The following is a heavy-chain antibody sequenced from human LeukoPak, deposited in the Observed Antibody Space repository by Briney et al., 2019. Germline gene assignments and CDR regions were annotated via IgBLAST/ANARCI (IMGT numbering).Heavy chain of an antibody. V-gene: IGHV3-72*01. CDR1: GFTFSDHY. Sequence: PGGSLRLSCAASGFTFSDHYMDWVRQAPGKGLEWVGRIRNKANSYTTEYAASVKGRFTISRDDSKNSPYLQMNSLKTEDTAVYSCARVGATTEGFDYWGQGTLVTVSS. J-gene: IGHJ4*02. CDR3: ARVGATTEGFDY. D-gene: IGHD1-26*01. CDR2: IRNKANSYTT.